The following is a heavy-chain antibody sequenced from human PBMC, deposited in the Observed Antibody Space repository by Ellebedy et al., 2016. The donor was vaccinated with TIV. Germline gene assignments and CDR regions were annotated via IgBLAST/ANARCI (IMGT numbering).Heavy chain of an antibody. J-gene: IGHJ6*03. D-gene: IGHD2-2*01. CDR3: ARDGTGIVAPGYYYYMDV. CDR1: GFTFRDSW. Sequence: GESLKISCAVSGFTFRDSWMHWVRQAPGKGLVWVSRINSDGGSTNYADSVNGRFTISRDNAKNTLYLQMNSLRAEDTAVYYCARDGTGIVAPGYYYYMDVWGKGTTVTVSS. V-gene: IGHV3-74*01. CDR2: INSDGGST.